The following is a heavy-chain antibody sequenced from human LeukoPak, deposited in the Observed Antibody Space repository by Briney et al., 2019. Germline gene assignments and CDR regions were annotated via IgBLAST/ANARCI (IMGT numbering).Heavy chain of an antibody. D-gene: IGHD1-26*01. Sequence: PGGSRRLSCAASGFTFSDYYMSWIRQAPGKGLEWVSYISSSGSTIYYADSVKGRFTISRDNAKNSLYLQMNSLRAEDTAVYYCARSSGSYLAYFDYWGQGTLVTVSS. CDR1: GFTFSDYY. CDR3: ARSSGSYLAYFDY. V-gene: IGHV3-11*01. CDR2: ISSSGSTI. J-gene: IGHJ4*02.